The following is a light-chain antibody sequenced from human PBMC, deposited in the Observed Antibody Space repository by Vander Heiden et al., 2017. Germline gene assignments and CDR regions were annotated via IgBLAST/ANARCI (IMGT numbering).Light chain of an antibody. CDR3: QQDNSYPIT. Sequence: DIQMTQSPSTLSASVGDRVTITCRASQSIDNWLAWYQQKPGKAPKLLIYKASSLESGVPSRFSGSGSGTEFTLTISSLQPDDFATYYCQQDNSYPITFGQGTQLEIK. CDR1: QSIDNW. V-gene: IGKV1-5*03. CDR2: KAS. J-gene: IGKJ5*01.